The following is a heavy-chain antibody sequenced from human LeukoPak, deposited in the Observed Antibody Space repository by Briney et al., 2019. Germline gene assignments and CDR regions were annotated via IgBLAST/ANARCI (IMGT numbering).Heavy chain of an antibody. J-gene: IGHJ6*02. D-gene: IGHD3-3*01. CDR2: IIPILGIA. V-gene: IGHV1-69*04. CDR1: GGTFSSYA. CDR3: ASASGATIFGVVTPPYGMDV. Sequence: SVKVSCKASGGTFSSYAVSWVRQAPGQGLAWMGRIIPILGIANYAQKFQGRVTITADKSTSTAYMELSSLRSEDTAVYYCASASGATIFGVVTPPYGMDVWGQGTTVTVSS.